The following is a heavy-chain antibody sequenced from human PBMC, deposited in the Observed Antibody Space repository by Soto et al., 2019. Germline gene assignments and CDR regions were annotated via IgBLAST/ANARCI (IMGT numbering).Heavy chain of an antibody. V-gene: IGHV4-61*01. CDR2: IYHSGST. J-gene: IGHJ5*02. D-gene: IGHD6-19*01. CDR1: GGSVSSGSYY. CDR3: ARLSAAWFDP. Sequence: QVQLQESGPGLVKPSETLSLTCTVSGGSVSSGSYYWGWIRQPPGKGLEWIGYIYHSGSTNYNPSLKSRATTSVDTSKNQFSLSLTSVTAADTAVYYCARLSAAWFDPWGQGTLVTVAS.